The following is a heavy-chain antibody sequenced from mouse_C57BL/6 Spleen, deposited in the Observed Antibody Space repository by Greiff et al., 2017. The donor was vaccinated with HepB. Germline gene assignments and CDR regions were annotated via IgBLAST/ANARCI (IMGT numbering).Heavy chain of an antibody. V-gene: IGHV14-3*01. CDR1: GFNIKNTY. D-gene: IGHD1-1*01. CDR3: APITTVAYWYFDV. J-gene: IGHJ1*03. Sequence: VQLKESVAELVRPGASVKLSCTASGFNIKNTYMHWVKQRPEQGLEWIGRIDPANGNTKYAPKFQGKATITADTSSNTAYLQLSSLTSEDTAIYYCAPITTVAYWYFDVWGTGTTVTVSS. CDR2: IDPANGNT.